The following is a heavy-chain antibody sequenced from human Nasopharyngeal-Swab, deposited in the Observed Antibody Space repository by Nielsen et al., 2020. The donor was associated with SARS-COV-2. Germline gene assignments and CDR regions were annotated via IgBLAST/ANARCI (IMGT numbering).Heavy chain of an antibody. V-gene: IGHV4-59*01. D-gene: IGHD1-14*01. J-gene: IGHJ3*02. CDR3: ASASSTRLRQAFDI. CDR2: IYYSGSI. Sequence: WIRQPPGKGLEWIGYIYYSGSINYNPSLKSRVTISVDTSKNQFSLKLSSVTAADTAVYYCASASSTRLRQAFDIWGQGTMVTVSS.